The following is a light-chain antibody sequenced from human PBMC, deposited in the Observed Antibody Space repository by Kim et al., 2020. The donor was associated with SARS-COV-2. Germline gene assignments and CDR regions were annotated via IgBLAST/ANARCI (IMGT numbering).Light chain of an antibody. J-gene: IGKJ5*01. CDR1: QDITDY. CDR2: DAS. Sequence: ATVGDRVTITCQASQDITDYLNWYQQKEGKAPKLLIYDASKLETGVPTRFSGSGYGTDFTLAISSLQPEDVATYYCQQYDYLPITFGQGTRLEIK. CDR3: QQYDYLPIT. V-gene: IGKV1-33*01.